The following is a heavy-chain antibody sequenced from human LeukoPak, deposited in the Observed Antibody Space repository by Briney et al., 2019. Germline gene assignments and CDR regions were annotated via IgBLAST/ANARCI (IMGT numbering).Heavy chain of an antibody. V-gene: IGHV3-21*01. Sequence: GGSLRLSCVASGFTFSSYSMNWVRQAPGKGLEWVSSISSSSSYIYYADSVKGRFTISRDNAKNSLYLQMNSLRAEDTAVYYCARGQSSYVHGGYWGQGTLVTVSS. CDR2: ISSSSSYI. J-gene: IGHJ4*02. D-gene: IGHD5-18*01. CDR3: ARGQSSYVHGGY. CDR1: GFTFSSYS.